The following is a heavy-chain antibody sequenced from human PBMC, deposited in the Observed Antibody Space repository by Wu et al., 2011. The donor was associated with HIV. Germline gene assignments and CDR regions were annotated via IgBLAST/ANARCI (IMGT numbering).Heavy chain of an antibody. CDR1: GYTFSTYY. D-gene: IGHD5-24*01. Sequence: QVQLVQSGAEVKKPGASVKVSCKASGYTFSTYYMHWVRQAPGQGLQWMGLINPSGGSTSYAQKFQGRVTMTRDTSTSTVYMELSSLRSEDTAVYYCASLYRDGYASVDYWGQGTLVTVSS. J-gene: IGHJ4*02. V-gene: IGHV1-46*01. CDR3: ASLYRDGYASVDY. CDR2: INPSGGST.